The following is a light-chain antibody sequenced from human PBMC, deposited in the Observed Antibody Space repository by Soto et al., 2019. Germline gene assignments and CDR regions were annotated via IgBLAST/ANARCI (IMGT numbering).Light chain of an antibody. Sequence: EIVLTQSPGTLSLSPGERATLSCRTSQRVSSNYLAWYQQKPGQAPRLLIYGASSRATGIPDRFSGSGSGTDFTLTISRLEPEDFAVYYCQQYGSSGRTFGQGTKVDIK. CDR2: GAS. V-gene: IGKV3-20*01. CDR1: QRVSSNY. J-gene: IGKJ1*01. CDR3: QQYGSSGRT.